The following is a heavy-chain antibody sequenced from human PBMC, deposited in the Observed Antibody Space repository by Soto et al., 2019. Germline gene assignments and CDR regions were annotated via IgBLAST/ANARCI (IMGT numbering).Heavy chain of an antibody. J-gene: IGHJ6*02. V-gene: IGHV1-2*02. CDR1: GYTFTCYY. CDR3: AREDTAMVRSDYYYGLDV. D-gene: IGHD5-18*01. Sequence: ASGKVSCKAAGYTFTCYYVNWVRQAPGQGLEWMGWINPNSGGTNYAQYFQGRVTMTRDTTISTVYMELSRLRSDDTAVYFCAREDTAMVRSDYYYGLDVWGQGTTVTVSS. CDR2: INPNSGGT.